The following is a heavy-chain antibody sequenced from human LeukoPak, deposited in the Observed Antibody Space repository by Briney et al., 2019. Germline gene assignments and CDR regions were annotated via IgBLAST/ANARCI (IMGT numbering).Heavy chain of an antibody. J-gene: IGHJ4*02. V-gene: IGHV4-34*01. D-gene: IGHD3-16*01. CDR1: GASFSDSY. CDR3: ARGRYGPRLGN. CDR2: INNSGST. Sequence: SETLSLTCAVYGASFSDSYWSWIRQSPEKGLEWIGEINNSGSTSYNPSLNSRVIMSVDRSKNQFSLRLTAVTAADTAVYYCARGRYGPRLGNWGQGTLVTVSS.